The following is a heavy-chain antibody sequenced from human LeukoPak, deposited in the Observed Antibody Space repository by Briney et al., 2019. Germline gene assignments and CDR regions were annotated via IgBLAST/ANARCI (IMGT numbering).Heavy chain of an antibody. CDR1: GFTFSSYG. CDR2: IWYDGSNK. V-gene: IGHV3-33*01. Sequence: GGSLRLSCAASGFTFSSYGMHWVRQAPGKGLEWVAVIWYDGSNKYYADSVKGRITISRDNSKNTLYLQMNSLRAEDTAVYYCARAGIAAAGTGYFDYWGQGTLVTVSS. CDR3: ARAGIAAAGTGYFDY. D-gene: IGHD6-13*01. J-gene: IGHJ4*02.